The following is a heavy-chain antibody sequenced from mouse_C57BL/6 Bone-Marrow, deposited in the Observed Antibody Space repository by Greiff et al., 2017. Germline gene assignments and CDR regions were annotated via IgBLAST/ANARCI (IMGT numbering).Heavy chain of an antibody. J-gene: IGHJ1*03. D-gene: IGHD1-1*01. CDR2: ISYDGSN. CDR1: GYSITSGYY. CDR3: ARDRITTVVASRYFDV. V-gene: IGHV3-6*01. Sequence: EVQLQESGPGLVKPSQSLSLTCSVTGYSITSGYYWNWIRQFPGNKLEWMGYISYDGSNNYNPYLKNRISITRDTSKNQFFLKFNSVTTEDTATYYCARDRITTVVASRYFDVWGTGTTVTVSS.